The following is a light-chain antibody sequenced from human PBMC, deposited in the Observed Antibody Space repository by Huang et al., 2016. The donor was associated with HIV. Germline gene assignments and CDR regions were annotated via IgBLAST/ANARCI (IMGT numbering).Light chain of an antibody. V-gene: IGKV1-5*03. CDR1: QSVTNW. J-gene: IGKJ2*01. CDR3: QQYNSDSYT. CDR2: RAS. Sequence: DIQMTQSPSTLSASVGDRVTITCRASQSVTNWLAWYQQKPGKAPILLIYRASTLESGVPSRFSGSGSGTEFTLTISSLQPDDFASYYCQQYNSDSYTFGQGTKLEIK.